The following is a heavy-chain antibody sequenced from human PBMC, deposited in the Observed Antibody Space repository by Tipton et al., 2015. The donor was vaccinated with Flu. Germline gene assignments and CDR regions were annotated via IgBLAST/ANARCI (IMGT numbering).Heavy chain of an antibody. CDR1: GGSFSGYY. CDR2: INHSGTV. J-gene: IGHJ3*01. CDR3: ARPLLGLLLAFDV. Sequence: TLSLTCAVYGGSFSGYYWTWIRQPPGKGLEWIGQINHSGTVDYNPSLKSRATISIDTSKKQFSLKLKSVTAADTAVYYCARPLLGLLLAFDVWGQGTMVPVS. D-gene: IGHD1-26*01. V-gene: IGHV4-34*01.